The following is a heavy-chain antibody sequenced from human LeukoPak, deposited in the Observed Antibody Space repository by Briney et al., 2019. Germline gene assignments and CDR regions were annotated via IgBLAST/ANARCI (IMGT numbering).Heavy chain of an antibody. J-gene: IGHJ3*02. CDR3: ARGFRGSSDAFDI. CDR2: VYDSGYT. D-gene: IGHD6-6*01. V-gene: IGHV4-59*02. CDR1: GGSVSRHY. Sequence: SATLSLTCSVSGGSVSRHYWSWIRQPPGRGLEWIGYVYDSGYTSFHPSLHSRVAISEATSRNQFSLSLRSVTAADTALYYCARGFRGSSDAFDIWGQGTVVTVSS.